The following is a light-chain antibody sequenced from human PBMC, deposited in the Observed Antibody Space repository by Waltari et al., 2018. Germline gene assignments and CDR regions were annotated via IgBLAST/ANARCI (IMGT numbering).Light chain of an antibody. J-gene: IGLJ2*01. CDR2: DVS. CDR3: SSQSSNNVVL. Sequence: QSALTQPASVSGSPGQSITISCTGTSSDVGSYNSVSWYQDHPGQGPKVMIYDVSTRPSGVYARFSCSKSGNTASLTISGLQAEDEADYYCSSQSSNNVVLFGGGTKLTVL. CDR1: SSDVGSYNS. V-gene: IGLV2-14*03.